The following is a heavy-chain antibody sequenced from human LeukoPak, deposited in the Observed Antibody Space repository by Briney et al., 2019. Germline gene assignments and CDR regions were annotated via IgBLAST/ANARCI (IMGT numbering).Heavy chain of an antibody. D-gene: IGHD1-20*01. Sequence: GGSLRLSCAASRFTFSTYWMGWVRQAPGKGLEWVANIKPDGGEKYYVDSAKGRFTISRDNAKNSLYLQMSSLRAEDTAVYYCASGNWNDRAFDIWGQGTMVTVSS. V-gene: IGHV3-7*01. CDR2: IKPDGGEK. CDR1: RFTFSTYW. J-gene: IGHJ3*02. CDR3: ASGNWNDRAFDI.